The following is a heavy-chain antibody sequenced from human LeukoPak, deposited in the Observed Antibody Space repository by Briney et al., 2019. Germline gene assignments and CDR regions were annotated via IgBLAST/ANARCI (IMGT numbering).Heavy chain of an antibody. J-gene: IGHJ6*03. CDR3: ARDSGYSYGYGSAYYYYYYMDV. Sequence: SVKVSCKPSGGTFSSYAISWVRQAPGQGLEWMGRIIPIFGKANYAQKFQGRVTITTDESTSTAYMELRSLRSEDTAVYYGARDSGYSYGYGSAYYYYYYMDVWGKGTTVTVSS. D-gene: IGHD5-18*01. CDR1: GGTFSSYA. CDR2: IIPIFGKA. V-gene: IGHV1-69*05.